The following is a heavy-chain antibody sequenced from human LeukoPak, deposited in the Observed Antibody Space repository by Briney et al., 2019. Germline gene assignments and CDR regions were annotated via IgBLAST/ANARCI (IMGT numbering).Heavy chain of an antibody. D-gene: IGHD2-2*01. CDR1: GYTFTGYY. CDR3: ARVSPAAKDVDFGY. J-gene: IGHJ4*02. CDR2: INPNSGGT. Sequence: ASVKVSCKASGYTFTGYYMHWVRQAPGQGLEWTGWINPNSGGTNYAQKFQGRVIMTRDTSISTAYMELSRLRSDDTAVYYCARVSPAAKDVDFGYWGQGTLVTVSS. V-gene: IGHV1-2*02.